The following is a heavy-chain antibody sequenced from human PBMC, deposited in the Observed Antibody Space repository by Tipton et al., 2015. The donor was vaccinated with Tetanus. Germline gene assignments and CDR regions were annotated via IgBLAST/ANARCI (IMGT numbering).Heavy chain of an antibody. D-gene: IGHD2-8*01. CDR3: ARDPSGGVRYFDY. J-gene: IGHJ4*02. CDR2: IYYSGST. V-gene: IGHV4-59*01. CDR1: GGSFSTYY. Sequence: LRLSCTVSGGSFSTYYWNWIRQPPGKGLEWIGYIYYSGSTNYNPSLKSRVTISVDTSKNQFSLKLSSVTAADTAVYYCARDPSGGVRYFDYWGQGTLVTVSS.